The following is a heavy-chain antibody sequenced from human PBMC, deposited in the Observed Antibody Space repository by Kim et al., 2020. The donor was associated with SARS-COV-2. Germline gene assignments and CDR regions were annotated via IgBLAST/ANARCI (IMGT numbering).Heavy chain of an antibody. D-gene: IGHD6-19*01. Sequence: SETLSLTCAVYGGSFSGYYWSWIRQPPGKGLEWIGEINHSGSTNYNPSLKSRVTISVDTSKNQFSLKLSSVTAADTAVYYCARGHGWYVRQDYWGQGTLVTVSS. CDR3: ARGHGWYVRQDY. J-gene: IGHJ4*02. CDR2: INHSGST. V-gene: IGHV4-34*01. CDR1: GGSFSGYY.